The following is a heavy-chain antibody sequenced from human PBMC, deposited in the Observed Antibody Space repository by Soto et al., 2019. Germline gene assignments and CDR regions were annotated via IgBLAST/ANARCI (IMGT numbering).Heavy chain of an antibody. CDR2: ISWNSGSI. D-gene: IGHD6-19*01. CDR3: AKDYLIAGYSSGWYDC. J-gene: IGHJ5*01. Sequence: EVQLVESGGGLVQPGRSLRLSCAGSGFTFDDYGMHWVRQAPGKGLEWVSGISWNSGSIGYADSVRGRFTIFRDNAKNSLYLQMNSLRAEDTALYSCAKDYLIAGYSSGWYDCWGQGTLVTVSS. V-gene: IGHV3-9*01. CDR1: GFTFDDYG.